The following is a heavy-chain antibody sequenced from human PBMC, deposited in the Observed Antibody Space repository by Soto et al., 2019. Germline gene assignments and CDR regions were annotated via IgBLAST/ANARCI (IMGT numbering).Heavy chain of an antibody. Sequence: QVQLQQSGPGLVTPSQTLSLTCSISGDSVSSNNITWNWIRQSPSRGLEWLGRTYYRSKYYNDYALSVRSRITINADTAKHQFSLQMNSVTPEDTAVYYCARNEGSGYDYFFDFWGQGTLVTVSS. CDR3: ARNEGSGYDYFFDF. V-gene: IGHV6-1*01. CDR1: GDSVSSNNIT. J-gene: IGHJ4*02. D-gene: IGHD5-12*01. CDR2: TYYRSKYYN.